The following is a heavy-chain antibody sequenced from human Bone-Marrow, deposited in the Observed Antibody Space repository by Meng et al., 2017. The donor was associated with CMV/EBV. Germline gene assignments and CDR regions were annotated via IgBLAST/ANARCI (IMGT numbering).Heavy chain of an antibody. D-gene: IGHD3-3*01. CDR2: IYYSGST. CDR1: GGSISSYY. Sequence: SETLSLTCAVSGGSISSYYWSWTRQPPGKGLEWIGYIYYSGSTNYNPSLKSRVTISVDTSKNQFSLKLSSVTAADTAVYYCASRITIFGGKGLAVDIWGQGTMVTVSS. V-gene: IGHV4-59*01. CDR3: ASRITIFGGKGLAVDI. J-gene: IGHJ3*02.